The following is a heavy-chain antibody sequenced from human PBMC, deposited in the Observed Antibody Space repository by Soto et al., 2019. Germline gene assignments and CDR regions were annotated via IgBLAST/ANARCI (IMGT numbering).Heavy chain of an antibody. D-gene: IGHD3-10*01. Sequence: PGGSLRLSCAASGFTFSNYAMSWVRQAPGKGLEWVAAIICGGGSTYYADSAKGRFTISRDNSNNTLYLQMNSLRAEDTAVYYCARDPDGFGQCSDAMDVWGQGTMVTVSS. J-gene: IGHJ6*02. V-gene: IGHV3-23*01. CDR2: IICGGGST. CDR3: ARDPDGFGQCSDAMDV. CDR1: GFTFSNYA.